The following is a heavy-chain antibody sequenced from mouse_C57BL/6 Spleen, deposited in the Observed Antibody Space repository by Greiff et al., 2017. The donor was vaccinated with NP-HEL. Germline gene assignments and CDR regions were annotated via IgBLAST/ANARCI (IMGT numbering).Heavy chain of an antibody. CDR3: ARELPGAMDY. V-gene: IGHV1-52*01. Sequence: QVQLKQPGAELVRPGSSVKLSCKASGYTFTSYWMHWVKQRPIQGLEWIGNIDPSDSETHYNQKFKDKATLTVDKSSSTAYMQLSSLTSEDSAVYYCARELPGAMDYWGQGTSVTVSS. CDR2: IDPSDSET. D-gene: IGHD2-1*01. CDR1: GYTFTSYW. J-gene: IGHJ4*01.